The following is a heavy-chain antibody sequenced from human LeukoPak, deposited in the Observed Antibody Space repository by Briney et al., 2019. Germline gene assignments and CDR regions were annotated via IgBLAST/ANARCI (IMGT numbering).Heavy chain of an antibody. J-gene: IGHJ6*02. Sequence: GESLKISCKGSGYSFTSYWIGWVRQMPGKGLEWMGIIYIGDSDTRYSPSFQGQVTISADKSISTAYLQWSSLKASDTAMYYCARVGFGELIPYYYGMDVWGQGTTVTVSS. CDR1: GYSFTSYW. CDR3: ARVGFGELIPYYYGMDV. V-gene: IGHV5-51*01. D-gene: IGHD3-10*01. CDR2: IYIGDSDT.